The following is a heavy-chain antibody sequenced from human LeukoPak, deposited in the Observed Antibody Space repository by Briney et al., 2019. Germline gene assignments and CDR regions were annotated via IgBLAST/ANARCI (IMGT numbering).Heavy chain of an antibody. J-gene: IGHJ4*03. D-gene: IGHD3-22*01. Sequence: GGSLRLSCAASGFTFSRYSMNWVRQAPGKGREWVAYISTNSKTIYSGDSVKGRFSISRDNDKNLLYLQMDSLRVEDTAVYHCATYFDSTGYFEEAYDTWGQGTLVTVSA. CDR1: GFTFSRYS. CDR2: ISTNSKTI. V-gene: IGHV3-48*01. CDR3: ATYFDSTGYFEEAYDT.